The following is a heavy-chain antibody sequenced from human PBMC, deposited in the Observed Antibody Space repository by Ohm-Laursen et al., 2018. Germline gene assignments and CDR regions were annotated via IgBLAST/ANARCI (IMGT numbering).Heavy chain of an antibody. J-gene: IGHJ2*01. CDR2: IYHSGST. D-gene: IGHD1-26*01. CDR3: ARDRMGATIGYFDL. CDR1: GYSISSGYY. V-gene: IGHV4-38-2*02. Sequence: TLSLTCAVSGYSISSGYYWGWIRQPPGKGLEWIGSIYHSGSTYYNPSLKSRVTISVDTSKNQFSLKLSSVTAADTAVYYCARDRMGATIGYFDLWGRGTLVTVPS.